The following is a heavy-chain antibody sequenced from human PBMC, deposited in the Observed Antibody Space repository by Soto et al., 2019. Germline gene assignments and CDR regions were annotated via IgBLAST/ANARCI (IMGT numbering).Heavy chain of an antibody. CDR2: IWYDGSNK. V-gene: IGHV3-33*01. Sequence: QVQLVESGGGVVQPGRSLRLSCVASGFTFSSYGMHWVRQAPGKGLEWVAVIWYDGSNKYYADSVKGRFTISRDNSKNTLYLQMNSLRAEDTAVYYCARTRIAARPGAFDIWGQGTMVTVSS. CDR1: GFTFSSYG. D-gene: IGHD6-6*01. CDR3: ARTRIAARPGAFDI. J-gene: IGHJ3*02.